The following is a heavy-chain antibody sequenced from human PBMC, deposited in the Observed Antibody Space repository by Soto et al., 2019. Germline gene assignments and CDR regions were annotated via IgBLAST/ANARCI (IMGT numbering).Heavy chain of an antibody. V-gene: IGHV3-33*01. Sequence: QPGGSLRLSCAASGFTFSSYGMHWVRQAPGKGLEWVAVIWYDGSNKYYADSVKGRFTISRDNSKNTLYLQMNSLRAEDTAVYYCGAVAGTGYFDYWGQGTLVTVSS. CDR2: IWYDGSNK. J-gene: IGHJ4*02. CDR3: GAVAGTGYFDY. D-gene: IGHD6-19*01. CDR1: GFTFSSYG.